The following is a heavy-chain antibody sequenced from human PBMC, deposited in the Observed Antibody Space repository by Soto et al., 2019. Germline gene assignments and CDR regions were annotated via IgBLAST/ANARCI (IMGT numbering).Heavy chain of an antibody. CDR2: IYYSGST. Sequence: PSESLSLTCTVSGGSICSYYWSWIRQPPGKGQEWIGYIYYSGSTYYNPSLKSRVTISVDTSKNEFSLRLSSVTAADTAVYYCARLNGYCISTNCHGYYGMDVWGQGTTVTVSS. J-gene: IGHJ6*02. CDR1: GGSICSYY. CDR3: ARLNGYCISTNCHGYYGMDV. D-gene: IGHD2-2*03. V-gene: IGHV4-59*08.